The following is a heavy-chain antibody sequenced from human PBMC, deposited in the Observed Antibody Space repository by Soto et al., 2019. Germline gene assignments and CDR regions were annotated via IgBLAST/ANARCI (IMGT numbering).Heavy chain of an antibody. CDR2: INPNSDST. CDR1: GYTFTSYA. V-gene: IGHV1-46*03. CDR3: ARDGFDY. J-gene: IGHJ4*02. Sequence: ASVKVSCKASGYTFTSYAMNWVRQAPGQGLEWMGIINPNSDSTTYAQKFQGRVTMTRDTSTSTVYMEVSSLRSEDTAVYFCARDGFDYWGQGTLVTVSS.